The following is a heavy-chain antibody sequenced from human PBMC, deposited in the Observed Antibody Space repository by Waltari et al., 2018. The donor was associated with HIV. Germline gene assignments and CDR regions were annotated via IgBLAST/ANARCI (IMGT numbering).Heavy chain of an antibody. J-gene: IGHJ4*02. Sequence: QVQLVESGGGVVQPGRSLRLSCAGSGFTFSNYAMHWVRQTPDKGLQWVAFVSYDGNYKYYADSVKGRFTISRDNSKNTVYLQMNSLRAEDAAVYYCAREGGAAGSSGPDYWGQGTLVTVSS. D-gene: IGHD6-13*01. CDR3: AREGGAAGSSGPDY. CDR2: VSYDGNYK. CDR1: GFTFSNYA. V-gene: IGHV3-30*01.